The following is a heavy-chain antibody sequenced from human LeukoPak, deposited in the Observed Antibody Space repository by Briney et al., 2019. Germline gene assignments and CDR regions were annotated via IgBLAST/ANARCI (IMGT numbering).Heavy chain of an antibody. CDR1: GFTFDDYG. Sequence: GGSLRLSCAASGFTFDDYGMHWVRQAPGKGLEWVSAISGSGGSTYYADSVKGRFTISRDNSKNTLYLQMNSLRAEDTAVYYCAKEYGYTYGEFDYWGQGTLVTVSS. D-gene: IGHD5-18*01. V-gene: IGHV3-23*01. J-gene: IGHJ4*02. CDR2: ISGSGGST. CDR3: AKEYGYTYGEFDY.